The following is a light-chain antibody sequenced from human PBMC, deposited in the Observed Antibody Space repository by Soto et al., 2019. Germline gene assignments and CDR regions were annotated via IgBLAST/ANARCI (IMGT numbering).Light chain of an antibody. CDR1: SSDVGSYNR. Sequence: QSALTQPPSVSGSPGQSVTLSCTGTSSDVGSYNRVSWYQQPPGTAPKLMIYEVSNRPSGVPDRFSGSKSGNTASLTISGLQAEDEADYYCSSYTSSSVVFGGGTKLTVL. J-gene: IGLJ2*01. CDR2: EVS. CDR3: SSYTSSSVV. V-gene: IGLV2-18*02.